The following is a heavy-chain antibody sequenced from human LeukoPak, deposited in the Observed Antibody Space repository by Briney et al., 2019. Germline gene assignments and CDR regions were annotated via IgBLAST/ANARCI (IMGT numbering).Heavy chain of an antibody. V-gene: IGHV3-30*02. D-gene: IGHD6-13*01. CDR3: AKDAAAAGLYYFDY. CDR1: GFTFSSYG. J-gene: IGHJ4*02. CDR2: IRYDGSNK. Sequence: PGGSRRLSCAPSGFTFSSYGMHWVRQAPGKGLEWVAFIRYDGSNKYYADSVKGRFTISRDNSKNTLYLQMNSLRAEDTAVYYCAKDAAAAGLYYFDYWGQGTLVTVSS.